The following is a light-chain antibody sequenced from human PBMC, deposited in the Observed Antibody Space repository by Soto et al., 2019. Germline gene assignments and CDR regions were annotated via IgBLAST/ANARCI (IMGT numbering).Light chain of an antibody. CDR3: SSYAGSNVWV. J-gene: IGLJ3*02. Sequence: QSVLTQPPSASGSPGQSVTISCTGTNSDDGGYNYVSWYQQHPGKAPKLMIYEVTKRPSGVPDLFSGSKSGNTAYLTVSGLQAEDEADYCCSSYAGSNVWVFGGGTKLTVL. V-gene: IGLV2-8*01. CDR1: NSDDGGYNY. CDR2: EVT.